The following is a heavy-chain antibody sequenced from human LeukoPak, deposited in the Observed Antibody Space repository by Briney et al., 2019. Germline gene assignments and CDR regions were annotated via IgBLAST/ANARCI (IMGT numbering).Heavy chain of an antibody. D-gene: IGHD5-12*01. CDR2: IFHTGNT. Sequence: SETLSLTCTVSGGSISSDTSSYNWIRQPPGKGLEWLRYIFHTGNTYYSPSLKIRVTIAIDMSKNQFSLKLSSVTAADTAVYYCARGYSDYPYYFDNWGQGTLVTVSS. CDR3: ARGYSDYPYYFDN. CDR1: GGSISSDTSS. V-gene: IGHV4-30-2*01. J-gene: IGHJ4*02.